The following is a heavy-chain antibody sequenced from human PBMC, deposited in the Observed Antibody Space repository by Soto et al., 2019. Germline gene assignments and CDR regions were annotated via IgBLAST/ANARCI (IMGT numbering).Heavy chain of an antibody. Sequence: PGGPLRLSCAVSGFTFTSFGMIWVRQAPGKGLEWVSFIGSGAGTFVSYADSVKGRFTISRDNAKNSLYLQMNSLRAEDTAVYYCARDLADYEILTGYYSFRSFDYWGQVTLVTVSS. J-gene: IGHJ4*02. CDR3: ARDLADYEILTGYYSFRSFDY. CDR2: IGSGAGTFV. CDR1: GFTFTSFG. V-gene: IGHV3-48*01. D-gene: IGHD3-9*01.